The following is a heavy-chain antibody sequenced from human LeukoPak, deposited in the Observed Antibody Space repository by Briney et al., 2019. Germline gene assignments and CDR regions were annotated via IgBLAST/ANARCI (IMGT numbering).Heavy chain of an antibody. CDR1: GGSISSYY. CDR2: IYYSGST. CDR3: ARGAFDSSSPLDY. V-gene: IGHV4-59*12. Sequence: PSETLSLTCTVSGGSISSYYWSWIRQPPGKGLEWIGYIYYSGSTNYNPSLKSRVTISVDTSKNQFTLKLTSVTAADTAVYYCARGAFDSSSPLDYWGQGTLVTVSS. J-gene: IGHJ4*02. D-gene: IGHD6-13*01.